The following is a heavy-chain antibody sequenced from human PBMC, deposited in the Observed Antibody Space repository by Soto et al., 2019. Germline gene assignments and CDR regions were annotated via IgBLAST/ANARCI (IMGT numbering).Heavy chain of an antibody. D-gene: IGHD3-10*01. J-gene: IGHJ5*02. CDR2: MNPSSGSA. CDR3: ARGLPWPYYGSGSLNWFDP. V-gene: IGHV1-8*01. CDR1: GYAFGDLD. Sequence: QVQLVQSGAEVKKPGASVKVSCKASGYAFGDLDINWVRQVTGQGLEWMGWMNPSSGSAGYARKFQGRVTLTRNTATSTAYMELSGLTSDDTATYYCARGLPWPYYGSGSLNWFDPWGQGTLVTVSS.